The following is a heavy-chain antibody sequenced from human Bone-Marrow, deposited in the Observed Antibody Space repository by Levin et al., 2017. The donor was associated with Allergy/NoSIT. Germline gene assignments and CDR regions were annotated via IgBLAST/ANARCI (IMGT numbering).Heavy chain of an antibody. CDR2: VDHSGNP. CDR1: GGSFSGYQ. CDR3: AREENYYDSSGQFRVAAY. Sequence: SETLSLTCAVYGGSFSGYQWSWIRHSPGKGLEWIGEVDHSGNPKYSPSLRSRVTISVDTSNNHLSLSLTSVTDADTAVYYCAREENYYDSSGQFRVAAYWGQGTLVTVSS. J-gene: IGHJ4*02. D-gene: IGHD3-22*01. V-gene: IGHV4-34*01.